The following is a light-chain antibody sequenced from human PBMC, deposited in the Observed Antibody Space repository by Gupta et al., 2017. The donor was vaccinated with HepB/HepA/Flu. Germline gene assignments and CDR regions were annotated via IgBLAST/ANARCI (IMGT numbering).Light chain of an antibody. CDR1: HSVLYSSNKKNY. CDR3: QQYYSNPLT. Sequence: DIMMTHSPDYPAVYLAENGIIHCKSSHSVLYSSNKKNYLGWYQQKPGQPPKLPIYWAATRESGVPDRFSGSGSGTDFTLTISSLQAEDVAVYYCQQYYSNPLTFGGGTKVEIK. CDR2: WAA. V-gene: IGKV4-1*01. J-gene: IGKJ4*01.